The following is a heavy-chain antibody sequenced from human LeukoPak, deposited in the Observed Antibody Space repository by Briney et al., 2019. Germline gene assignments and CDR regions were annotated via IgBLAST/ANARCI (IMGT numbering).Heavy chain of an antibody. Sequence: GGSLRLSCTVSGFSFSSYWMSWVRQAPGKGLERVANIEHDGSTKFYLDSVKGRFTISRDNSKNTLYLQMNSLRAEDTAVYYCAKWDYSNYGGDLWGQGTLVTVSS. J-gene: IGHJ5*02. V-gene: IGHV3-7*01. CDR3: AKWDYSNYGGDL. CDR2: IEHDGSTK. CDR1: GFSFSSYW. D-gene: IGHD4-11*01.